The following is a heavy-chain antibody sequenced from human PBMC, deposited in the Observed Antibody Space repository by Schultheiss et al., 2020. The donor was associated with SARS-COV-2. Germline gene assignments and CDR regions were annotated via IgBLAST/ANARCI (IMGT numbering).Heavy chain of an antibody. CDR3: ARRQFYYYGMDV. Sequence: SETLSLTCADYGGSFSGYYWSWIRQPPGKGLEWIGKIDHSGSTYYNPSLKGRVTISEDTSKAQISLNLTSITAADTAVYYCARRQFYYYGMDVWGQGTTVTVSS. V-gene: IGHV4-34*01. CDR2: IDHSGST. CDR1: GGSFSGYY. J-gene: IGHJ6*02.